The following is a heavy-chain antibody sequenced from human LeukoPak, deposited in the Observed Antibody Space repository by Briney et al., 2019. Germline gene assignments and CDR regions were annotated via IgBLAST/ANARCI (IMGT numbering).Heavy chain of an antibody. D-gene: IGHD2-2*02. CDR2: INHRGST. CDR3: ARGLGLDTGLPAAIPGRPFDY. CDR1: GGSFSGYY. J-gene: IGHJ4*02. Sequence: SETLSLTCAVSGGSFSGYYWSWIREPPGKRLEWIGEINHRGSTNYNPSLKSRVTISVDTSKNESSLKLSSVTAADTAVYYCARGLGLDTGLPAAIPGRPFDYWGQGALVTVSS. V-gene: IGHV4-34*01.